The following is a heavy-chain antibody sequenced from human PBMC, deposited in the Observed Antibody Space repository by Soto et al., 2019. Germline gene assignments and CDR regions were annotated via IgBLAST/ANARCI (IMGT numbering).Heavy chain of an antibody. CDR3: AKGRSPMRFDP. CDR2: SSGSGGST. V-gene: IGHV3-23*01. J-gene: IGHJ5*02. Sequence: PWWSLRLSCAESRFTVSSYAMSCVHQAPGKGLEWVSASSGSGGSTYYADSVKGRFTISRDNSRNTLYLQMNSLRAEDTAVYYCAKGRSPMRFDPWGQGTLVTVSS. D-gene: IGHD2-15*01. CDR1: RFTVSSYA.